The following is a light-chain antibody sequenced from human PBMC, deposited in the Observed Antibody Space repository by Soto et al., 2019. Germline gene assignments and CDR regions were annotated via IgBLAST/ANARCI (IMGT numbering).Light chain of an antibody. CDR1: SSDVGGYNY. Sequence: QSALTQPASVSGSPGQSITISCNGTSSDVGGYNYVSWYQQHPGKAPKLMIYEVSNRPSGVSNRFSGSKSGNTASLTISGLQAEDEADYYCISYTSSSTLYVFVTGTKLTVL. J-gene: IGLJ1*01. CDR3: ISYTSSSTLYV. V-gene: IGLV2-14*01. CDR2: EVS.